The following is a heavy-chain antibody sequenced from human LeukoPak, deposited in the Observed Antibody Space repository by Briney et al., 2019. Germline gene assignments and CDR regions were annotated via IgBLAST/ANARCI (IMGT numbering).Heavy chain of an antibody. CDR2: TLYDGRIK. V-gene: IGHV3-30*04. Sequence: PGGSLRLSCAASGFIFSGFAMFWVRQAPGRGLEWVAVTLYDGRIKYYADSVKGRFTISRDNSNNTLFLHMSSLREEDTAVYHCARVRGVPAAWAIDYWGQGTLVTVSS. J-gene: IGHJ4*02. CDR3: ARVRGVPAAWAIDY. CDR1: GFIFSGFA. D-gene: IGHD2-2*01.